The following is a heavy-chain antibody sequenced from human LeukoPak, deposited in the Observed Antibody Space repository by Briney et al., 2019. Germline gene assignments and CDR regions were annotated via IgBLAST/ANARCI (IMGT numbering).Heavy chain of an antibody. Sequence: SVKVSCKASGGTFSSYAISWVRQAPGQGLEWMGGIIPIFGTANYAQKFQGRVTITADESTSTAYMELSSLRSEDTAVCYCATLEVGAKSPRLDYWGQGTLVTVSS. CDR3: ATLEVGAKSPRLDY. CDR2: IIPIFGTA. CDR1: GGTFSSYA. J-gene: IGHJ4*02. D-gene: IGHD1-26*01. V-gene: IGHV1-69*13.